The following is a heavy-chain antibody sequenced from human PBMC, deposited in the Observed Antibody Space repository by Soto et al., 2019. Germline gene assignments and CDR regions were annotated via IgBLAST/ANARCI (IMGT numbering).Heavy chain of an antibody. J-gene: IGHJ6*02. CDR2: IKSKTDGGTA. CDR3: TTLNYGVDV. CDR1: GFSFSNAW. Sequence: GGSLRLSCAASGFSFSNAWMSWVRQLPGKGLEWVGHIKSKTDGGTADYAAPVKGRFTISRDDSKNTLYLQMNSLKTEDTAMFYCTTLNYGVDVWGQGTTVTV. V-gene: IGHV3-15*01.